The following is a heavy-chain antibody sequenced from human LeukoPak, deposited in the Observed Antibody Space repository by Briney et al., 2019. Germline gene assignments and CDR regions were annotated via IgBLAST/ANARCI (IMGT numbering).Heavy chain of an antibody. Sequence: GEALQISCKGAGYSFTSYWIGWGRRMPGKGREWMGIIYTGESDTRYSPSFQGKVTISAGKYISTAYLQWRSRKASDTAMYYCARHDVRGSGSMVGIDYWGQGTLVTVSS. D-gene: IGHD1-26*01. CDR3: ARHDVRGSGSMVGIDY. J-gene: IGHJ4*02. V-gene: IGHV5-51*01. CDR1: GYSFTSYW. CDR2: IYTGESDT.